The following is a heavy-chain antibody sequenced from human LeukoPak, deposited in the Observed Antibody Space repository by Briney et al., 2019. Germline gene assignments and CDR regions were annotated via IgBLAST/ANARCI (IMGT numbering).Heavy chain of an antibody. D-gene: IGHD6-6*01. V-gene: IGHV3-21*01. J-gene: IGHJ5*02. CDR3: ARGSPNVAARNNWFDP. CDR2: ISGSSSYI. CDR1: GFTFSGYD. Sequence: GGSLRLSCAASGFTFSGYDMNWVRQAPGKGLEWVSSISGSSSYIYYADSMKGRFTISRDNGKNSLYLQMNSLRAEDTAVYFCARGSPNVAARNNWFDPWGQGTLVTVSS.